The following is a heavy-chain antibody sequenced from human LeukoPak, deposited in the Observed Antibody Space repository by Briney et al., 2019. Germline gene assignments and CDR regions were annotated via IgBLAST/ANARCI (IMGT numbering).Heavy chain of an antibody. V-gene: IGHV3-7*05. D-gene: IGHD2-15*01. Sequence: GGSLRLSCAASGCTFSSYVMSWVRQAPGKGLEWVANIKQDGSDKNYVDSVKGRFTISRDNARNSLSLQMNSLSAEDTAVYHCAALLRDYWGQGTLVIASS. J-gene: IGHJ4*02. CDR2: IKQDGSDK. CDR1: GCTFSSYV. CDR3: AALLRDY.